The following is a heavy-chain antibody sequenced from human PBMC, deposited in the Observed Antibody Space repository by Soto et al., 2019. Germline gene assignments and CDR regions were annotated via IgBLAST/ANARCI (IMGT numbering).Heavy chain of an antibody. Sequence: SKTVAITITVQRGSLRRISYYWGWIRQPPGKGLEWIGSIYYSGSTYYNPSLKSQVTISVDTSKNQFSLKLSSVTAADTAVYYCARHDWNGVDYWGQG. CDR1: RGSLRRISYY. J-gene: IGHJ4*02. CDR3: ARHDWNGVDY. V-gene: IGHV4-39*01. CDR2: IYYSGST. D-gene: IGHD1-1*01.